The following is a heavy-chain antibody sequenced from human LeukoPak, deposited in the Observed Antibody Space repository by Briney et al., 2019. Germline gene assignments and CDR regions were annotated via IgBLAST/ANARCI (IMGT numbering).Heavy chain of an antibody. V-gene: IGHV4-30-4*08. Sequence: SQTLSLTCTVSGGSISSGDYYWSWIRQPPGKGLEWIGYIYYSGSTHYNPSLKSRVTISVDTSKNQFSLKLSSVTAADTAVYYCARRKYYYDSSGPWNWFDPWGQGTLVTVSS. CDR1: GGSISSGDYY. CDR3: ARRKYYYDSSGPWNWFDP. CDR2: IYYSGST. D-gene: IGHD3-22*01. J-gene: IGHJ5*02.